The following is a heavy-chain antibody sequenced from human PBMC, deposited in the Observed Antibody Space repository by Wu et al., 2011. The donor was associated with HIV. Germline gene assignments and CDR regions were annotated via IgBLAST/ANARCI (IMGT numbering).Heavy chain of an antibody. D-gene: IGHD2-2*01. V-gene: IGHV1-69*01. J-gene: IGHJ6*03. Sequence: WVRQAPGQGLEWMGGILPMFGTTNYAQKFQGRVTITPDESTSTAYMELSSLRSDDTAVYYCARVPSWPAAIDYYYMDVWGKGTTVTVSS. CDR2: ILPMFGTT. CDR3: ARVPSWPAAIDYYYMDV.